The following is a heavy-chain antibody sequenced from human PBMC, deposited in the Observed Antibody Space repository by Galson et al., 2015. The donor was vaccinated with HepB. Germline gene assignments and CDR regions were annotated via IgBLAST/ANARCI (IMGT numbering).Heavy chain of an antibody. D-gene: IGHD3-22*01. Sequence: SLRLSCAASGFTFSSYAMHWVRQAPGKGLEWVAVISYDGSNKYYADSVKGRFTISRDNSKNTLYLQMNSLRAEDTAVYYCARPYYYDSSGYYYGYFDYWGQGTLVTVSS. J-gene: IGHJ4*02. CDR2: ISYDGSNK. CDR3: ARPYYYDSSGYYYGYFDY. CDR1: GFTFSSYA. V-gene: IGHV3-30*04.